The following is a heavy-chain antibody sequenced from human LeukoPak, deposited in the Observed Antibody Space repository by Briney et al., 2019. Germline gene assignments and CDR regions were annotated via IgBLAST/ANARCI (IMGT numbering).Heavy chain of an antibody. V-gene: IGHV1-46*01. Sequence: ASVTVSCTASGYTFTSYYMHWVRQAPGQGLEGMGIINPSGGSTSYAQKFQGRVTMTRDTSTSTVYMELSSLRSEDTAVYYCAREPPDRRSGGLDYWGQGTLVTVSS. CDR3: AREPPDRRSGGLDY. J-gene: IGHJ4*02. CDR2: INPSGGST. CDR1: GYTFTSYY. D-gene: IGHD1-26*01.